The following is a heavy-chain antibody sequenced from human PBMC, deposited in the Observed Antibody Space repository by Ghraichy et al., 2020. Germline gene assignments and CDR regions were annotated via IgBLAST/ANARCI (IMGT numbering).Heavy chain of an antibody. Sequence: ASVKVSCKASGYTFTGYYMHWARQAPGQGLEWMGWINPNSGGTNYAQKFQGSVTVTRDTSISTAYMELSRLRSDDTAVYYCASLGNMVRGTLGWFDPWGQGTLVTVSS. CDR2: INPNSGGT. J-gene: IGHJ5*02. V-gene: IGHV1-2*02. CDR3: ASLGNMVRGTLGWFDP. D-gene: IGHD3-10*01. CDR1: GYTFTGYY.